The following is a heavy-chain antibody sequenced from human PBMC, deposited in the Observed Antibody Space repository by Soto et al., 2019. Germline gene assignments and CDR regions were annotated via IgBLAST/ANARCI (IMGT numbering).Heavy chain of an antibody. Sequence: QVQLVQSGAEVKKPGASVKVSCKASGYTFTSYGISWVRQAPGQGLEWMGWISAYNANTNHAQKLQGRVNLTTDTSTSTSYMELRSLRSDDTAVYFCARDRLGATGDYWGQGTRVTVSS. D-gene: IGHD1-26*01. CDR1: GYTFTSYG. V-gene: IGHV1-18*01. J-gene: IGHJ4*02. CDR2: ISAYNANT. CDR3: ARDRLGATGDY.